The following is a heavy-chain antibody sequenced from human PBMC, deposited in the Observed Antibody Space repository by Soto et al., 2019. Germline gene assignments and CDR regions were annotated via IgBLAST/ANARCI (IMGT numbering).Heavy chain of an antibody. CDR1: GGSISSYY. CDR3: AREGAMVRGVTRNPYYYYGMDV. Sequence: QVQLQESGPGLVKPSETLSLTCTVSGGSISSYYWSWIRQPAGKGLEWIGRIYTSGSTNYNPSLKSRVTMSVDTSKNQFSLKLSSVTAADTAVYYCAREGAMVRGVTRNPYYYYGMDVWGQGTTVTVSS. CDR2: IYTSGST. J-gene: IGHJ6*02. D-gene: IGHD3-10*01. V-gene: IGHV4-4*07.